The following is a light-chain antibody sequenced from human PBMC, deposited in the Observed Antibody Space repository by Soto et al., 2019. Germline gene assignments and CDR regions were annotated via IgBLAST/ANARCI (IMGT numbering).Light chain of an antibody. J-gene: IGLJ3*02. CDR1: SSDVGGYNY. CDR2: EVS. CDR3: SSSTGSSTLV. V-gene: IGLV2-14*01. Sequence: QSALTQPASVSGSPGQSITISCTGSSSDVGGYNYVSWYQQHPGKAPKVMIYEVSNRPSGVSNRFSGSKSGNTASLTISGLQAEDEADYYCSSSTGSSTLVFGGGTKPTVL.